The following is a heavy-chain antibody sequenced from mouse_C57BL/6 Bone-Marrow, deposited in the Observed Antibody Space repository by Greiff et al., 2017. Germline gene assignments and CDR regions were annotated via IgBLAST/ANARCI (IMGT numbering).Heavy chain of an antibody. CDR1: GFTFSNYW. J-gene: IGHJ3*01. D-gene: IGHD1-1*01. V-gene: IGHV6-3*01. CDR3: TEGYYGSSYWFAY. CDR2: IRLKSDNYAT. Sequence: EVQLVESGGGLVQPGGSMKLSCVASGFTFSNYWMNWVRQSPEKGLEWVAQIRLKSDNYATHYAESVKGRFTISRDDSKSSVYLQMNNLRAEDTGIYYCTEGYYGSSYWFAYWGQGTLVTVSA.